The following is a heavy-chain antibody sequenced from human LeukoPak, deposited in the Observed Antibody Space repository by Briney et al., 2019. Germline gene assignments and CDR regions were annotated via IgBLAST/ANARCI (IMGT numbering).Heavy chain of an antibody. CDR1: GFTLSNDW. V-gene: IGHV3-74*03. CDR3: GVGGGIY. J-gene: IGHJ4*02. D-gene: IGHD1-26*01. Sequence: PGGSLRLSCAASGFTLSNDWTHWVRQAPGKGLVWVSRISSDGSSTMYADSVKGRFTISRDNSKNTLHLQMNSLRADDTAVYYCGVGGGIYWGQGTLVTVS. CDR2: ISSDGSST.